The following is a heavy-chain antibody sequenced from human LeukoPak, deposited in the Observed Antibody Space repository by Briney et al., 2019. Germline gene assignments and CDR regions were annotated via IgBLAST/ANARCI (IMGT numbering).Heavy chain of an antibody. CDR2: IYAGGST. D-gene: IGHD1-26*01. V-gene: IGHV3-53*01. Sequence: PGGSLRLSCAASGXTVSSDHMSWVRQAPGKGLEWVSVIYAGGSTYYADSVKGRFTISRDNFKNALFLQMNSLRAEDTAVYYCARVWELPFDYWGQGDLVTVSS. CDR1: GXTVSSDH. CDR3: ARVWELPFDY. J-gene: IGHJ4*02.